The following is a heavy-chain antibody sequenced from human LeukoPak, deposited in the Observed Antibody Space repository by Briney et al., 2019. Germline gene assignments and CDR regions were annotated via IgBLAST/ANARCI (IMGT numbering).Heavy chain of an antibody. CDR2: IYPADSDT. CDR1: GYSFTSYW. Sequence: GESLRTSCKGSGYSFTSYWIGWVRQMPGKGLEWMGIIYPADSDTRYSPSFEGQVTISADMSIRTAYLQWSSLKASDTAMYYCARRIAGAGSDYWGQGTLVTVSS. CDR3: ARRIAGAGSDY. D-gene: IGHD6-13*01. J-gene: IGHJ4*02. V-gene: IGHV5-51*01.